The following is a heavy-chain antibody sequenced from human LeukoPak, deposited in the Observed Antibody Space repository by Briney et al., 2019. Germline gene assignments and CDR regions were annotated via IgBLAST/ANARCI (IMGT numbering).Heavy chain of an antibody. CDR2: ISGSGGST. Sequence: SGGSLRLSCAASGFTFNNYAMNWVRQAPGKGLEWVSPISGSGGSTYYADSVKGRFTISRDNSENTLHLQMDSLRPEDTAIYYCAKEGSSGWYERDWLDPWGQGTLVTVSS. CDR1: GFTFNNYA. J-gene: IGHJ5*02. D-gene: IGHD6-19*01. CDR3: AKEGSSGWYERDWLDP. V-gene: IGHV3-23*01.